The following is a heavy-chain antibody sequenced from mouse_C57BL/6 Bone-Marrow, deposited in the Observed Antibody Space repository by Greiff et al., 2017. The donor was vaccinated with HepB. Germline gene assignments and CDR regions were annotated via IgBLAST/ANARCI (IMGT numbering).Heavy chain of an antibody. V-gene: IGHV5-6*01. CDR3: ARQYYYGSRRDWYFDV. Sequence: EVQLKESGGDLVKPGGSLKLSCAASGFTFSSYGMSWVRQTPDKRLEWVATISSGGSYTYYPDSVKGRCTISRDNAKNTLYLQMSSLKSEDTAMYYCARQYYYGSRRDWYFDVWGTGTTVTVSS. D-gene: IGHD1-1*01. CDR1: GFTFSSYG. CDR2: ISSGGSYT. J-gene: IGHJ1*03.